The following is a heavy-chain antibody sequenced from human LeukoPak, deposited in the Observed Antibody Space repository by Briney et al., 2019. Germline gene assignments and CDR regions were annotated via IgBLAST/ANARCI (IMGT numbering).Heavy chain of an antibody. CDR3: ARDVWSGYAGY. D-gene: IGHD3-3*01. V-gene: IGHV3-7*01. CDR2: IKQDGSER. J-gene: IGHJ4*02. CDR1: GFTFSSYW. Sequence: GGSLRLSCAASGFTFSSYWMSWVRQAPGKGLEWVANIKQDGSERYYVDSVKGRFTISRDNAKNSLYLQMNSLRAEDTAVYYCARDVWSGYAGYWGQGTLVTVSS.